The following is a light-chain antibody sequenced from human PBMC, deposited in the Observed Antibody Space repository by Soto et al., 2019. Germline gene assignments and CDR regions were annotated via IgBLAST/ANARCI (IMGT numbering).Light chain of an antibody. Sequence: DIQMTQSPSSLSASVGDRVTITCRASQNIYSYLNWYQQQPGKAPKLLIYGASRLQSGVTSRFSGHRSEADFTLTISSLQPEDFATYSCHQSSSPPYSFGQGTQVEIK. V-gene: IGKV1-39*01. J-gene: IGKJ2*03. CDR1: QNIYSY. CDR2: GAS. CDR3: HQSSSPPYS.